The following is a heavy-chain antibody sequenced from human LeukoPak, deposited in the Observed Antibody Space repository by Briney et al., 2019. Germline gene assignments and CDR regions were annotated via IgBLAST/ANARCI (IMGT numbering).Heavy chain of an antibody. CDR3: VRVVHVFTMVRGATYYMDV. J-gene: IGHJ6*03. CDR2: ISSSSTYI. CDR1: GFTFSSYE. Sequence: PGGSLRLSCAASGFTFSSYEMNWVRQAPGKGLEWVSSISSSSTYIYYADSVKGRFTISRDNAKSSLYLQMNSLRAEDTAVYYCVRVVHVFTMVRGATYYMDVWGKGTTVTVSS. D-gene: IGHD3-10*01. V-gene: IGHV3-21*01.